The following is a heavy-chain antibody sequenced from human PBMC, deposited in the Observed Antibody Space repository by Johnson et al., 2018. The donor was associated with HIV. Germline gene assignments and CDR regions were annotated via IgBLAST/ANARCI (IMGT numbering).Heavy chain of an antibody. CDR1: GFTFSSYA. Sequence: QVQLVESGGGVVQPGRSLRLSCAASGFTFSSYAMHWVRQAPGKGLEWVAVISYDGSNKYYADSVKGRFTISRDNSKNTLYLQMNSLRAEDTAVYYCARVLGATQVMGAVDNWGQGTMVTVSS. CDR2: ISYDGSNK. J-gene: IGHJ3*02. CDR3: ARVLGATQVMGAVDN. D-gene: IGHD1-26*01. V-gene: IGHV3-30*04.